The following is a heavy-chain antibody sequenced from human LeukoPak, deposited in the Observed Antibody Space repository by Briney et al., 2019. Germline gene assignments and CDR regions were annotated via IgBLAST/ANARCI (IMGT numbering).Heavy chain of an antibody. CDR2: ISGSGGST. J-gene: IGHJ4*02. D-gene: IGHD3-10*01. CDR3: AARPDYYGSGSVD. Sequence: SCKASGGTFSSYAISWVRQAPGKGLEWVSTISGSGGSTFYADSVKGRFTVSRDNSKNTLYLQMNSLRVEDSAVYYCAARPDYYGSGSVDWGQGTLVTVSS. CDR1: GGTFSSYA. V-gene: IGHV3-23*01.